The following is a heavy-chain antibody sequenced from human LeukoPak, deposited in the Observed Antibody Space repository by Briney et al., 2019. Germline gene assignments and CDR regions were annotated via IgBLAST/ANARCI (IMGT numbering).Heavy chain of an antibody. D-gene: IGHD6-19*01. J-gene: IGHJ4*02. CDR1: GFTFSDYY. V-gene: IGHV3-11*04. CDR3: ARDYRSSSGWTVDY. Sequence: PGGSLRLSCAASGFTFSDYYMSWIRQAPGKGLEWVSYISSSSSTIYYADSVKGRFTISRDNAKSSLYLQVNSLRDEDTAVYYCARDYRSSSGWTVDYWGQGTLVTVSS. CDR2: ISSSSSTI.